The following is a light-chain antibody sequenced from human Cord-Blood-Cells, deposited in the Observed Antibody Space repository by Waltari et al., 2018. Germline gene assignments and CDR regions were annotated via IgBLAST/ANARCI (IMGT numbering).Light chain of an antibody. CDR2: GAS. CDR1: QSVSSSY. J-gene: IGKJ2*03. Sequence: EIVLTQSPGTLSLSPGERATLSCRASQSVSSSYLAWDQQKPGQAPRLLIYGASSRATGIPDRFSGSGSGTDFTLTISRLEPEDFAVYYCQQYGSSHRSFGQGTKLEIK. V-gene: IGKV3-20*01. CDR3: QQYGSSHRS.